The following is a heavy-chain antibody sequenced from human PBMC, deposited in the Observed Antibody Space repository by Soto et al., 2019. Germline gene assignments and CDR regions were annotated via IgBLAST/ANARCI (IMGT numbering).Heavy chain of an antibody. D-gene: IGHD6-13*01. Sequence: SETLSLTCAVHGGSFSGYFWTWIRQAPGKGLEWIGESNHRGSTNYNPSLTSRVTISVDTSKSQFSLKLNSVTAADTAVYYCARAKAPLYSSSWYWFDPWGQGTLVTVSS. CDR2: SNHRGST. CDR3: ARAKAPLYSSSWYWFDP. CDR1: GGSFSGYF. V-gene: IGHV4-34*01. J-gene: IGHJ5*02.